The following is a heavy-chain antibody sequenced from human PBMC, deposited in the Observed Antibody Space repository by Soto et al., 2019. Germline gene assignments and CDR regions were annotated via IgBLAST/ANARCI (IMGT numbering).Heavy chain of an antibody. CDR1: GGTFSRHA. CDR3: ARGWGYDSNDYYYAY. D-gene: IGHD3-22*01. Sequence: QVQLVQSGAEVRKPGSSVKVSCKASGGTFSRHAISWVRQAPGQGLEWMGGIIHIFGTANHDQKFQGRVTIIADESTSTVYMELSSLRYEDKSMYYCARGWGYDSNDYYYAYWGQGTLVIVSS. CDR2: IIHIFGTA. V-gene: IGHV1-69*01. J-gene: IGHJ4*02.